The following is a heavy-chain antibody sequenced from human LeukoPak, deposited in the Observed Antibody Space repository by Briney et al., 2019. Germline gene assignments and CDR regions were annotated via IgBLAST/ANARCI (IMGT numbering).Heavy chain of an antibody. CDR1: GFSFSSYS. D-gene: IGHD3-10*01. CDR2: IWYDGSNK. Sequence: GGSLRLSCAASGFSFSSYSMNWVRQAPGKGLEWVVVIWYDGSNKYYADSVKGRFTISRDNSKNTLYLQMNSLRAEDTAVYYCARDGPYGSGSYDLDYWGQGTLVTVSS. J-gene: IGHJ4*02. CDR3: ARDGPYGSGSYDLDY. V-gene: IGHV3-33*08.